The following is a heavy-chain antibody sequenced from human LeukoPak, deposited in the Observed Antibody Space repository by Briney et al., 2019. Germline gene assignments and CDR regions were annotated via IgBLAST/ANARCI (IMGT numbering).Heavy chain of an antibody. J-gene: IGHJ3*02. Sequence: PGGSLRLSCAASGFTFDDYAMHWVRQAPGKGLEWVSGISWNSGSIGYADSVKGRFTISRDNAKNSLYLQMNSLRAEDMALYYCAKDIGSHSSGWYDAFDIWGQGTMVTVSS. V-gene: IGHV3-9*03. D-gene: IGHD6-19*01. CDR2: ISWNSGSI. CDR3: AKDIGSHSSGWYDAFDI. CDR1: GFTFDDYA.